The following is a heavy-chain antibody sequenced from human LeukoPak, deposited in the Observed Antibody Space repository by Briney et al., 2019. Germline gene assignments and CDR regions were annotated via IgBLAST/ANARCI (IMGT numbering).Heavy chain of an antibody. CDR1: GFTFSSYS. V-gene: IGHV3-21*01. J-gene: IGHJ4*02. CDR3: ARDATLYSSSWYSSPAYYFDY. Sequence: GGSLRLSCAASGFTFSSYSMNWVRQAPGKGLEWVSSISSSSSYIYYADSVKGRFTISRDNAKNSLYLQMNSLRAKDTAVYYCARDATLYSSSWYSSPAYYFDYWGQGTLVTVSS. D-gene: IGHD6-13*01. CDR2: ISSSSSYI.